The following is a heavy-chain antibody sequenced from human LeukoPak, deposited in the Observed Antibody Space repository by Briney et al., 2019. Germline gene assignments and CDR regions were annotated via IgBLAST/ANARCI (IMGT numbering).Heavy chain of an antibody. V-gene: IGHV1-69*05. Sequence: GSSVKVSFKSSGGTFSSYAISWVRQAPGQGLEWVGGIIPIFGTANYAQKFQGRVTITTDESTSTAYMELSSLRSEDTAVYYCASSPRGYSYGTYFDYWGQGTLVTVSS. D-gene: IGHD5-18*01. CDR3: ASSPRGYSYGTYFDY. J-gene: IGHJ4*02. CDR1: GGTFSSYA. CDR2: IIPIFGTA.